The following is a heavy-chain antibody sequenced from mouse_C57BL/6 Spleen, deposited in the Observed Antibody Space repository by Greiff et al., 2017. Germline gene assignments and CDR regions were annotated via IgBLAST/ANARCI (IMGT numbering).Heavy chain of an antibody. CDR1: GYSFTSYY. CDR2: IYPGSGNT. CDR3: ARQGGDWYIDV. J-gene: IGHJ1*03. V-gene: IGHV1-66*01. Sequence: VQLQQSGPELVKPGASVKISCKASGYSFTSYYIHWVKQRPGHGLEWIGWIYPGSGNTKYNEKFKGKATLTADTSSSTAYMQLSSLTSEDSAVYYCARQGGDWYIDVWGTGTTVTVSS.